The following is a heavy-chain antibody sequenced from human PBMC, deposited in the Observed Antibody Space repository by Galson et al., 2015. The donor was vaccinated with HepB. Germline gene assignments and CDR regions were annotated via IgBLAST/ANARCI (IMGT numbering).Heavy chain of an antibody. Sequence: SVKVSCKASGYTFTSYGISWVRQAPGQGLEWMGWISAYNGNTSYAQKLQGRVTMTTDTSTSTAYMELRSLRSDDTAVYYCARDVYGDYYYYGMDVWGQGTTVTVSS. CDR3: ARDVYGDYYYYGMDV. J-gene: IGHJ6*02. D-gene: IGHD4-17*01. CDR2: ISAYNGNT. V-gene: IGHV1-18*04. CDR1: GYTFTSYG.